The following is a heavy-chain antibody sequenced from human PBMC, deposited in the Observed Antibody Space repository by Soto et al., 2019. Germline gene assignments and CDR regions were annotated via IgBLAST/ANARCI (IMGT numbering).Heavy chain of an antibody. CDR2: ISYDGSNK. D-gene: IGHD3-22*01. V-gene: IGHV3-30-3*01. Sequence: QVQLVESGGGVVQPGRSLRLSCAASGFTFSSYAMHWVRQAPGKGLEWVAVISYDGSNKYYADSVKGRFTISRDNSKKTLYLQMNSLRAEDTAVCYCARRLWRNYYNWGYFDLWGRGTLVTVSS. J-gene: IGHJ2*01. CDR3: ARRLWRNYYNWGYFDL. CDR1: GFTFSSYA.